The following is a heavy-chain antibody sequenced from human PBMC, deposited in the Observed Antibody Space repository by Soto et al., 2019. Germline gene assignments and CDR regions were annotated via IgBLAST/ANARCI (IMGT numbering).Heavy chain of an antibody. D-gene: IGHD3-3*01. CDR3: AGFRAIFEVVTVDVGGMDV. Sequence: QVQLVASGGGVVQPGRSLRLSCAASGFTFSSYGMHWVRQAPGKGLEWVAVISYDGSNKYYADSVKGRFTISRDNSKNKLYLQINSLRAEYTAVYYCAGFRAIFEVVTVDVGGMDVWGQGTTVTVSS. CDR2: ISYDGSNK. CDR1: GFTFSSYG. J-gene: IGHJ6*02. V-gene: IGHV3-30*03.